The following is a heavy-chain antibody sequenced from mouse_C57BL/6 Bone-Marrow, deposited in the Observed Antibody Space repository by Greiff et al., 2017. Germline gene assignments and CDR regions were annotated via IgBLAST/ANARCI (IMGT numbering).Heavy chain of an antibody. D-gene: IGHD1-1*01. CDR3: ARGDYYGSTDYAMDY. CDR2: ISDGGSYT. V-gene: IGHV5-4*01. CDR1: GFTFSSYA. J-gene: IGHJ4*01. Sequence: EVQVVESGGGLVKPGGSLKLSCAASGFTFSSYAMSWVRQTPEKRLEWVATISDGGSYTYYPDNVKGRFTISRDNAKNNLYLQMSHLKSEDTAMYYGARGDYYGSTDYAMDYWGQGTSVTVSS.